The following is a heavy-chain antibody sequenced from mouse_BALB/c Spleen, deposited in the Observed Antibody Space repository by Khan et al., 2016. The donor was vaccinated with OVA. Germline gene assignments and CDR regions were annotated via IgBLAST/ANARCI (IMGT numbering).Heavy chain of an antibody. J-gene: IGHJ2*01. CDR2: ISYSGST. Sequence: EVQLVESGPGLVKPSQSLSLTCTVTGYSITSGYGWNWIRQFPGNKLEWMGYISYSGSTNYNPSLKSRISITRDTSKNQFFLQFKSVTTEDTATYYCARTARIKYWGQGTTLTVSS. CDR3: ARTARIKY. CDR1: GYSITSGYG. V-gene: IGHV3-2*02. D-gene: IGHD1-2*01.